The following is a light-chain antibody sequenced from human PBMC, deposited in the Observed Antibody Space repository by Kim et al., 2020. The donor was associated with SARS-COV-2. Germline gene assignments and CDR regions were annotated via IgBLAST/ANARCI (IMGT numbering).Light chain of an antibody. V-gene: IGKV1-8*01. Sequence: ASTGDRVTITCRASQGISSYLAWYQQKPGKAPELLIYTASTLQSGVPSRFSGSGSGTDFTLTISSLQSEDFATYYCQQYYSYPLTFGGGTKVDIK. CDR2: TAS. J-gene: IGKJ4*01. CDR3: QQYYSYPLT. CDR1: QGISSY.